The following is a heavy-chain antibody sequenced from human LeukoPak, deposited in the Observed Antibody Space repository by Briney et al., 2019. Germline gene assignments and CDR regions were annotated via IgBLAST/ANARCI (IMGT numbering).Heavy chain of an antibody. V-gene: IGHV3-21*01. J-gene: IGHJ4*02. CDR1: GFTFSSYS. Sequence: GGSLRLSCAASGFTFSSYSMNWVRQAPGKGLEWVSSISSSSSYIYYADSVKGRFTISRDNAKNSLYLQMNSLRAEDTAVYYCASADGCSSTSCYTWPRVDYWGQGTLVTVSS. CDR3: ASADGCSSTSCYTWPRVDY. D-gene: IGHD2-2*02. CDR2: ISSSSSYI.